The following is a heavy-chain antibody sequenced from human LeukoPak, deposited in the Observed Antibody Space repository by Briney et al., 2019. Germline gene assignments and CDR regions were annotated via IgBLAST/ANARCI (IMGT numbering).Heavy chain of an antibody. V-gene: IGHV3-23*01. Sequence: PGGSLRLSCAASGFTFSSYAMSWVRQARGKGLEWVSAISGSGGSTYYADSVKGRFTISRDNSKNTLYLQMNSLRAEDTAVYYCAKALSGDYEHWFDPWGQGTLVTVSS. D-gene: IGHD4-17*01. CDR3: AKALSGDYEHWFDP. CDR1: GFTFSSYA. CDR2: ISGSGGST. J-gene: IGHJ5*02.